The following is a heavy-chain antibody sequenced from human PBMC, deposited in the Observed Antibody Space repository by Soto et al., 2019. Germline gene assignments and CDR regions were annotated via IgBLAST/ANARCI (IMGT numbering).Heavy chain of an antibody. CDR2: INHSGST. CDR1: GGSCGGYY. J-gene: IGHJ5*02. D-gene: IGHD6-25*01. Sequence: TLEPLRVTSAVEGGSCGGYYGSWIRQPPGKGLEWIGEINHSGSTNYNPSLRSRVTMSLDTSKNQVSLKLTSVTAADTAVYYCARHLFPSGFNPEWSHWFDPWGQGPLVTVSS. V-gene: IGHV4-34*01. CDR3: ARHLFPSGFNPEWSHWFDP.